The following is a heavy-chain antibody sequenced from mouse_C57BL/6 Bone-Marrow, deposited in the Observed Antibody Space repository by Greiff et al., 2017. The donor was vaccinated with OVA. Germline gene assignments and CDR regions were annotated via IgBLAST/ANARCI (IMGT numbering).Heavy chain of an antibody. V-gene: IGHV7-1*01. Sequence: EVKLMESGGGLVQSGRSLRLSCATSGFTFSDFYMEWVRQAPGKGLEWIAASRNKANDYTTEYSVSVKGRFIVSRDTSQSILYLQMNALRAEDTAIYYCARDPYYYGSSYWYFDVWGTGTTVTVSS. J-gene: IGHJ1*03. CDR1: GFTFSDFY. D-gene: IGHD1-1*01. CDR2: SRNKANDYTT. CDR3: ARDPYYYGSSYWYFDV.